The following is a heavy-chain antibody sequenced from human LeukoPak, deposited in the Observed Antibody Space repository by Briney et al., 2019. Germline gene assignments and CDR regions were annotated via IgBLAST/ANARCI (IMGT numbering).Heavy chain of an antibody. Sequence: ASVKVSCKTSGGTFSSDIISWVRQAPGQGLEWMGEIIPIFSTTNYAQKFQGRVTITADKSTSTAYMELSSLRSEDTAMYYCARRYCTNGVCYHDRGAFDIWGQGTMVTVSS. CDR3: ARRYCTNGVCYHDRGAFDI. J-gene: IGHJ3*02. D-gene: IGHD2-8*01. CDR1: GGTFSSDI. V-gene: IGHV1-69*06. CDR2: IIPIFSTT.